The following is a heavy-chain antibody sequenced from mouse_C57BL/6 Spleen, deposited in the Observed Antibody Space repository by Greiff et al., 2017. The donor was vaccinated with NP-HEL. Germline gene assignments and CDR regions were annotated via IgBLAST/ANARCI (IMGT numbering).Heavy chain of an antibody. J-gene: IGHJ2*01. Sequence: VQLQESGAELAKPGASVKLSCKASGYTFTSYWMHWVKQRPGQGLEWIGYINPSSGYTKYNQKFKDKATLTADKSSSTAYMQLSSLTYEDSAVYYCARDYSNYGGNLDYWGQGTTLTVSS. CDR2: INPSSGYT. V-gene: IGHV1-7*01. D-gene: IGHD2-5*01. CDR3: ARDYSNYGGNLDY. CDR1: GYTFTSYW.